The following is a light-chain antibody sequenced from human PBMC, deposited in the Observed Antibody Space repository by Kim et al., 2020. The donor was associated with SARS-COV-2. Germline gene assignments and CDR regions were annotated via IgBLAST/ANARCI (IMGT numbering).Light chain of an antibody. CDR3: NTRDTSGNLWV. CDR1: SLRSYH. J-gene: IGLJ3*02. CDR2: NKD. Sequence: ALGQTVRTTCQGNSLRSYHASWYHQRPGQAPVLVIYNKDNRPSGIPDRFSGSSSVDTASLTITGARAEDEADYYCNTRDTSGNLWVFGGGTQLTVL. V-gene: IGLV3-19*01.